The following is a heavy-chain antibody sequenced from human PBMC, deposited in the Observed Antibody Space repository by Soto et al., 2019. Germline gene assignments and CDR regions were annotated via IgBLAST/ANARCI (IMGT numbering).Heavy chain of an antibody. V-gene: IGHV6-1*01. Sequence: SQILSLTCAISGDSVSRNSAAWNWFRQSPSRGLEWLGRTYYRSKWYNYYAVSVKSRITINPDTSKNQFSLQLNSVTPEDTAVYYCAREWAVAGIGYYYGMDVWGQGTTVTVS. CDR3: AREWAVAGIGYYYGMDV. D-gene: IGHD6-19*01. CDR1: GDSVSRNSAA. J-gene: IGHJ6*02. CDR2: TYYRSKWYN.